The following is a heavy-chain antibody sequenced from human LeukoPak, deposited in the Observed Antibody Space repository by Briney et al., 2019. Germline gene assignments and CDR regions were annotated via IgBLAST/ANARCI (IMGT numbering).Heavy chain of an antibody. V-gene: IGHV3-48*03. Sequence: GGSLRLSCEASGFSLSSYEMNWVRQDPGKGLEWLSHISSRGSTIYYADSVKGRFTISRDNAKNSLYLQMNSLRAEDTAVYYCARVGWVLRYAFDIWGQGTMVTVSS. CDR1: GFSLSSYE. J-gene: IGHJ3*02. CDR2: ISSRGSTI. CDR3: ARVGWVLRYAFDI. D-gene: IGHD3-16*01.